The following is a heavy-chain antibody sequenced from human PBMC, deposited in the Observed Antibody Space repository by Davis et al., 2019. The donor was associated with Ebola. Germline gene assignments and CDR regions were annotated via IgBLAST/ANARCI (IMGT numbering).Heavy chain of an antibody. V-gene: IGHV4-59*01. CDR1: GGSISSYY. CDR2: IYYSGST. J-gene: IGHJ3*02. D-gene: IGHD3-22*01. CDR3: ARGLDYYDSSSAFDI. Sequence: SETLSLTCTVSGGSISSYYWSWIRQPPGKGLEWIGYIYYSGSTNYNPSLKSRVTISVDTSKNQFSLKLSSVTAADTAVYYCARGLDYYDSSSAFDIWGQGTMVTVSS.